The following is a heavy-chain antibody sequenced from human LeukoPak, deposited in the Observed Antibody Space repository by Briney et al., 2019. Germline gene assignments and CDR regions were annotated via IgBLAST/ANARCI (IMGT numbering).Heavy chain of an antibody. V-gene: IGHV1-2*02. J-gene: IGHJ4*02. Sequence: ASVKVSCKASGYTFTGYYMHWVRQPPGQGLEWMGWINPNSGGTNYAQKFQGRVTMTRDTSISTAYMELSRLRSDDTAVYYCARDGSDDILTGYYFDYWGQGTLVTVSS. CDR1: GYTFTGYY. CDR3: ARDGSDDILTGYYFDY. CDR2: INPNSGGT. D-gene: IGHD3-9*01.